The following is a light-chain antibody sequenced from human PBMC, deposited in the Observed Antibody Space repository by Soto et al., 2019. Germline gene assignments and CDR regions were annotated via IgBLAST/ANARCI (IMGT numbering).Light chain of an antibody. Sequence: QSVLTQPPSVSAAPGQKVTISCSGSSSNIGNNYVSWYQHLPGTAPKLLIYDSNKRPSGIPDRFSGSKSGTSATLGITGLQTGDEADYYCGTWDGSLSAGVFGGGTKVTVL. CDR3: GTWDGSLSAGV. V-gene: IGLV1-51*01. J-gene: IGLJ2*01. CDR2: DSN. CDR1: SSNIGNNY.